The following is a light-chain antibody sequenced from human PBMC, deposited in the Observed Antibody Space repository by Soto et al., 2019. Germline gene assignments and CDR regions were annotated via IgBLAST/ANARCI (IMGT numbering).Light chain of an antibody. CDR3: CSYAGSSTL. V-gene: IGLV2-23*02. Sequence: QSALPQPASVSGSPGQSITISCTGTSTDVGTYNLVSWYQHHPGKAPKLIIYEVSKRPSGVSNRFSGSKSGNTASLTISGVQAEDEADYYCCSYAGSSTLFGGGTKLTVL. CDR2: EVS. J-gene: IGLJ2*01. CDR1: STDVGTYNL.